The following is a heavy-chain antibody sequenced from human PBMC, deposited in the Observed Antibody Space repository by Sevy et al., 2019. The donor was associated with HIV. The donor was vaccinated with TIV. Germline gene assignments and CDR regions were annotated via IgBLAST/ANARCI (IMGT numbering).Heavy chain of an antibody. Sequence: GGSLRLSCTPSGFTSGDYILTWVRQTPGKGLEWVGFIRSKTYGGTTEYAASVKGRFNISRDDSKNVAYLRMNSLKTEDTAVYYCTRTSYYYDSGSYYGMDVWGQGTTVTVSS. CDR3: TRTSYYYDSGSYYGMDV. V-gene: IGHV3-49*04. D-gene: IGHD3-10*01. CDR1: GFTSGDYI. J-gene: IGHJ6*02. CDR2: IRSKTYGGTT.